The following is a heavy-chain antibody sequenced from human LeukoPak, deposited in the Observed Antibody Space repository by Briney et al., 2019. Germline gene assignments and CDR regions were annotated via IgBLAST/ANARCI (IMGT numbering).Heavy chain of an antibody. CDR2: IGSAGDT. Sequence: SGGSLRLSCAASGFTFSSYDMHWVRQATGKGLEWVSLIGSAGDTYYLGSVKGRFTISRENAKESLYLQMNSLRAGDTAVYYRARGYSSGSLDYWGQGTLVTVSS. CDR3: ARGYSSGSLDY. D-gene: IGHD5-18*01. CDR1: GFTFSSYD. V-gene: IGHV3-13*04. J-gene: IGHJ4*02.